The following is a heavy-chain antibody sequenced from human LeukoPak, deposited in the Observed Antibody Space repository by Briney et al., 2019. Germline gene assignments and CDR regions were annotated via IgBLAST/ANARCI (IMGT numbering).Heavy chain of an antibody. CDR1: GYRFSDYG. CDR2: INTYNGNT. Sequence: EASVKVSCKTSGYRFSDYGISWVRQAPGQGLQWKGWINTYNGNTEYAQSLQGRATMTIDTATATAYLEVRSLISDDTAVYYCARDLGEGAKRDLDFWGQGTLVTVSS. D-gene: IGHD1-26*01. V-gene: IGHV1-18*01. J-gene: IGHJ4*02. CDR3: ARDLGEGAKRDLDF.